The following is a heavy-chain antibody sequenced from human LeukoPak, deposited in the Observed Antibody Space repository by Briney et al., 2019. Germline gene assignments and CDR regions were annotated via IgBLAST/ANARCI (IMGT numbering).Heavy chain of an antibody. V-gene: IGHV3-21*01. J-gene: IGHJ4*02. CDR1: RFTFSSYS. CDR3: ARAVDSSWYFDY. Sequence: GGSLRLSCAASRFTFSSYSMNWVRQAPGKGLEWVSSISSSGSYIYYADSVKGRFTISRDNAKNSLYLQMNSLRAEDTAVYYCARAVDSSWYFDYWGQGTLVTVSS. D-gene: IGHD6-13*01. CDR2: ISSSGSYI.